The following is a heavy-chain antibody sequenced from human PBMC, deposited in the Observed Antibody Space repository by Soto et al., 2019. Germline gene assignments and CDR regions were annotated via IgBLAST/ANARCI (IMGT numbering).Heavy chain of an antibody. CDR1: GFTFINYA. J-gene: IGHJ2*01. CDR3: ARKILGSTTRPDYWYFDL. V-gene: IGHV3-23*01. Sequence: EVQLLESGGGLVQPGGSLRLSCAGSGFTFINYAMNWVRQAPGKGLEWVSSISGGGDAAFFGDSVRGRFTISRDNSKNTVTLQMNSLGVDDTSVYYCARKILGSTTRPDYWYFDLWGRGTLVTGSS. CDR2: ISGGGDAA. D-gene: IGHD7-27*01.